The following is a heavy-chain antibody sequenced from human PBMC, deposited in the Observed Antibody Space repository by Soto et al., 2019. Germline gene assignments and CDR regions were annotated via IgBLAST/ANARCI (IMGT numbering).Heavy chain of an antibody. J-gene: IGHJ4*02. CDR2: VNPIVSMS. CDR1: GDTFNYYS. Sequence: QVQLVQSGAGVTRPGSSVTDSCKASGDTFNYYSINWVRQAPGLGLEWMGRVNPIVSMSNYAPKFQDRVTMTAHKSTSTAYREASSLRSEDTSIYDCASSYVSGYRAVDYWGQGALVTVSS. CDR3: ASSYVSGYRAVDY. D-gene: IGHD3-10*01. V-gene: IGHV1-69*02.